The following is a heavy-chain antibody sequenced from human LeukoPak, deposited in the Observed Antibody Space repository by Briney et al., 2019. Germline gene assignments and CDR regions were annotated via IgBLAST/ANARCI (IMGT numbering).Heavy chain of an antibody. CDR3: ARLRYSSSWVYYDSSGYYSYYFDY. CDR2: IYYSGNT. Sequence: SETLSLTCIVPGGSISSSSYYWGWTRQPPGKGLEWVGRIYYSGNTYHNPSLKSRVTISVDTSQNQFYLKLSSVTAADTAVYYCARLRYSSSWVYYDSSGYYSYYFDYWGQGTLVTVSA. D-gene: IGHD3-22*01. CDR1: GGSISSSSYY. J-gene: IGHJ4*02. V-gene: IGHV4-39*01.